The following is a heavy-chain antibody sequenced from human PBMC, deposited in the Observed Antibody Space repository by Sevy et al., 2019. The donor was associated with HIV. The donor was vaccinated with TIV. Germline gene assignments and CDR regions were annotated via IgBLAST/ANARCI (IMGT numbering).Heavy chain of an antibody. D-gene: IGHD3-16*02. J-gene: IGHJ4*02. CDR1: GFTFSSYV. CDR3: ARSRYDYVWGSYPSGY. V-gene: IGHV3-23*01. Sequence: GGSLRLSCAASGFTFSSYVMSWVRQAPGKGLEWVSAISGSGGSTYYADSVKGRFTISRDNSKNTLYLQMNSLRAEDTAVYYCARSRYDYVWGSYPSGYWGQGTLVTVSS. CDR2: ISGSGGST.